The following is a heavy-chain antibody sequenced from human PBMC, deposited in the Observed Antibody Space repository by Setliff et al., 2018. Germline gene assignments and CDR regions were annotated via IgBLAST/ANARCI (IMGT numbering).Heavy chain of an antibody. CDR2: SRNKANSYTI. V-gene: IGHV3-72*01. Sequence: PGGSLRLSCAASGFTFSDHHMDWVRQAPGKGLEWVGRSRNKANSYTIAYAASVKGRFTISRDHSKNSVYLLMNSLKTEDTAVYYCARSPAFDSWGQGTLVTV. CDR1: GFTFSDHH. D-gene: IGHD2-15*01. J-gene: IGHJ4*02. CDR3: ARSPAFDS.